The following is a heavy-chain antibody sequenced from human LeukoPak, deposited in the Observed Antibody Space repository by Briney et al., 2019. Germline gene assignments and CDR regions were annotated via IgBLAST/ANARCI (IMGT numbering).Heavy chain of an antibody. CDR3: ARRGESYDILTGYYSTRRVWFDP. V-gene: IGHV4-59*01. D-gene: IGHD3-9*01. J-gene: IGHJ5*02. CDR2: IYYSGST. CDR1: GGSIGSYY. Sequence: SETLSLTCTVSGGSIGSYYWSWIRQPPGKGLEWIGYIYYSGSTNYNPSLKSRVTISVDTSKNQFSLKLSSVTAADTAVYYCARRGESYDILTGYYSTRRVWFDPWGQGTLVTVSS.